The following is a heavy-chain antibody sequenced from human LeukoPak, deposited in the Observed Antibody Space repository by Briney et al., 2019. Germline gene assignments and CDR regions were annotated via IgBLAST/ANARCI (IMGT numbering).Heavy chain of an antibody. CDR3: ASQPGYYDSSGLG. Sequence: SVKVSCKASGGTFISYAISWVRQAPGQGLEWMGGIIPIFGTANYAQKFQGRVTITADESTSTDYMELSSLRSEDTAVYYCASQPGYYDSSGLGWGQGTLVTVSS. V-gene: IGHV1-69*13. D-gene: IGHD3-22*01. J-gene: IGHJ4*02. CDR1: GGTFISYA. CDR2: IIPIFGTA.